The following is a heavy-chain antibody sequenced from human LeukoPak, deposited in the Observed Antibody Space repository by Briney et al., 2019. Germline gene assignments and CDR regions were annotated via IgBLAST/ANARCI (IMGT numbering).Heavy chain of an antibody. Sequence: AASVKVSCKASGGTFSSYAISWVRQAPGQGLEWMGGIIPIFGTANYAQKFQGRVTITADESTSTAYMELSSLRSEDTAVYYCARDPGYCSSTSYSCLNDAFDIWGQGTMVTVSS. J-gene: IGHJ3*02. V-gene: IGHV1-69*13. CDR1: GGTFSSYA. CDR3: ARDPGYCSSTSYSCLNDAFDI. CDR2: IIPIFGTA. D-gene: IGHD2-2*01.